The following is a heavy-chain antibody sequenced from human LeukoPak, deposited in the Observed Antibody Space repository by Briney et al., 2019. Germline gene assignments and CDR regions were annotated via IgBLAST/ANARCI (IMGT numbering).Heavy chain of an antibody. J-gene: IGHJ5*02. CDR1: GFTFDDYA. V-gene: IGHV3-9*01. CDR2: ISWNSGSI. Sequence: GGSLRLSCAASGFTFDDYAMHWVRQAPGKGLEWVSGISWNSGSIGYADSVKGRFTISRDNAKNSLYLQMNSLRAEDTALYYCAKVHRRNWFDPWGQGTLVTVSS. CDR3: AKVHRRNWFDP.